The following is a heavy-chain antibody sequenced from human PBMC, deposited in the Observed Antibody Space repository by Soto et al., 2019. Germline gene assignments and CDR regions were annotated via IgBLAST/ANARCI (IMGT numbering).Heavy chain of an antibody. V-gene: IGHV1-3*01. D-gene: IGHD4-17*01. CDR3: ATIDYGDYNLRDY. CDR2: INPGNGNI. J-gene: IGHJ4*01. CDR1: GYTFTSNA. Sequence: ASVKVSCQASGYTFTSNAIHWVRQAPGQRLEWMGWINPGNGNIKFSQKFQGRVSITRDTSASTAYMDLSSLRSEDTAVYYCATIDYGDYNLRDYWGQGTLVTVSS.